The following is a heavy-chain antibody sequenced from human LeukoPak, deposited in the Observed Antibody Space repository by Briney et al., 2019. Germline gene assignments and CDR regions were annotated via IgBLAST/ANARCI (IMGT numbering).Heavy chain of an antibody. J-gene: IGHJ3*02. V-gene: IGHV4-59*01. CDR3: AKRSSGWYKSAFDI. D-gene: IGHD6-19*01. CDR2: IYYSGST. Sequence: SETLSLXCTVSGGSNSSYYWSWIRRPPGKGLESIGYIYYSGSTNYNPSLKSRVTISVDTSKNQFSLKLSSVTAADTAVYYCAKRSSGWYKSAFDIWGQGTMVTVS. CDR1: GGSNSSYY.